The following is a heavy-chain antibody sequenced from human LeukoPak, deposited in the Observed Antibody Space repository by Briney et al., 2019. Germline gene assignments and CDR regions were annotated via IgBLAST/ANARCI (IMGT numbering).Heavy chain of an antibody. V-gene: IGHV3-23*01. D-gene: IGHD2-21*01. CDR2: ISGGGRTT. CDR1: GFTFSNHA. CDR3: AKNVVFTRYFDS. Sequence: PGGSLRLSCAASGFTFSNHAMSCVRRAPGKGLQWVSVISGGGRTTEYADSVKGRFTVSRDNSVNTLSLHMDSLRVEDTAIYYCAKNVVFTRYFDSWGQGTLVTVSS. J-gene: IGHJ4*02.